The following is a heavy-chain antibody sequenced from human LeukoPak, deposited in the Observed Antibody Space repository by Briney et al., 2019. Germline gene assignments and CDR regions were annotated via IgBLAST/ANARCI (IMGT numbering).Heavy chain of an antibody. J-gene: IGHJ2*01. CDR1: GFTFSTYA. Sequence: GGSLRLSCAASGFTFSTYAMSWVRQAPGKALQCVSAITGSGGSTYYAGSVKGRFTISRDNSNDTVYLQMNTLRAEDTALYYCAKTSSHRIRAFFDLWGRGSLVTVSS. CDR3: AKTSSHRIRAFFDL. D-gene: IGHD2-15*01. V-gene: IGHV3-23*01. CDR2: ITGSGGST.